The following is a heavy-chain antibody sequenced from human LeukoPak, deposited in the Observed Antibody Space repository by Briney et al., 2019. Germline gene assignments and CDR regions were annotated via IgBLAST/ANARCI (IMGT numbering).Heavy chain of an antibody. J-gene: IGHJ6*03. V-gene: IGHV3-30*02. CDR1: GFIFSTYG. D-gene: IGHD1-26*01. CDR2: IRHDGSNK. Sequence: GGSLRLSCAASGFIFSTYGMHWVRQAPGKGLEWVAFIRHDGSNKYYADSVRGRFTISRDNSKNTLYLEMNSLRAEDTVVYYCAKNRGISGSYYYYYYMDVWGKGTTVTVSS. CDR3: AKNRGISGSYYYYYYMDV.